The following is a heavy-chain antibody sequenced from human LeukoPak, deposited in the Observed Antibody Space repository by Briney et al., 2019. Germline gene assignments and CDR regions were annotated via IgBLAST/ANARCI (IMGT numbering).Heavy chain of an antibody. Sequence: GGSLRLSCAASGFTFSSYAMTWVRQAPGKGLEWISGISGGDGGTDYADSVKGRFTILRDNSKNTLYLQMNSLRAEDTAMYYCAKHNVPYAGPYSRVSGPLDYWGLGTQVTVSS. V-gene: IGHV3-23*01. CDR1: GFTFSSYA. J-gene: IGHJ4*02. CDR2: ISGGDGGT. D-gene: IGHD1-1*01. CDR3: AKHNVPYAGPYSRVSGPLDY.